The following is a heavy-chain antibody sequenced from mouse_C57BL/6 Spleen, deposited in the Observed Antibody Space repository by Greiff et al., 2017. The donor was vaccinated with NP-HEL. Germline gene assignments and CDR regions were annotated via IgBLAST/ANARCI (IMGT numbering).Heavy chain of an antibody. CDR2: INPNNGGT. CDR3: ARPGDYDGYFDV. V-gene: IGHV1-26*01. CDR1: GYTFTDYY. Sequence: VQLQQSGPELVKPGASVKISCKASGYTFTDYYMNWVKQSHGKSLEWIGDINPNNGGTSYNQKFKGKATLTVDKSSSTAYMELRSLTSEDSAVYYCARPGDYDGYFDVWGTGTTVTVSS. D-gene: IGHD2-4*01. J-gene: IGHJ1*03.